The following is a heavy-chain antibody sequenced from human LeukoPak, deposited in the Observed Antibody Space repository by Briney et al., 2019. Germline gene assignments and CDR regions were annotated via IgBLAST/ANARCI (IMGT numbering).Heavy chain of an antibody. CDR1: GFTFSSYS. CDR2: ISSSSSYI. CDR3: ARVGSGIVVFDY. V-gene: IGHV3-21*01. J-gene: IGHJ4*02. D-gene: IGHD2-15*01. Sequence: PGGSLRLCCAASGFTFSSYSMNWVRQAPGKGLEWVSSISSSSSYIYYADSVKGRFTISRDNAKNSLYLQMNSLRAEDTAVYYCARVGSGIVVFDYWGQGTLVTVSS.